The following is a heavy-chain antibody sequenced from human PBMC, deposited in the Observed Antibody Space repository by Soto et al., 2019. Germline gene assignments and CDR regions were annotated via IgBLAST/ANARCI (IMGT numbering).Heavy chain of an antibody. Sequence: EVQLLESGGGLVQPGGSLRLSCAASGFTFSNYAMNWVRQAPGKGLEWVSVISGSGGSTYYADSVKGRFTISRDNSEDTLYLQMNSLRAEDTAVYHCASRSSGWYFDYWGQGTLVTVSS. CDR2: ISGSGGST. J-gene: IGHJ4*02. D-gene: IGHD6-19*01. CDR1: GFTFSNYA. CDR3: ASRSSGWYFDY. V-gene: IGHV3-23*01.